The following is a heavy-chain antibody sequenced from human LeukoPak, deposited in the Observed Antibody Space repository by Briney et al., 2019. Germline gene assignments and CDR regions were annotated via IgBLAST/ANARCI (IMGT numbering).Heavy chain of an antibody. CDR3: AKYWEPAAGIDWFDP. V-gene: IGHV3-23*01. Sequence: GGSLRLSCAASGFTFSSYGMSWVRQAPGKGLEWVSAISGSGGSTYYADSVKGRFTISRDNSKNTLYLQMNSLRAEDTAVYYCAKYWEPAAGIDWFDPWGQGTLVTVSS. D-gene: IGHD6-13*01. J-gene: IGHJ5*02. CDR1: GFTFSSYG. CDR2: ISGSGGST.